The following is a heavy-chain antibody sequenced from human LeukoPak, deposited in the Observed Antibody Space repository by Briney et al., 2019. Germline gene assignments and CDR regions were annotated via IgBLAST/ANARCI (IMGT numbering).Heavy chain of an antibody. J-gene: IGHJ3*02. Sequence: PGGSLRLSCAASGFTFSSYTMNWVRQAPGKGLEWVSSIGSSSSYIYYADSVKGRFTISRDNAKNSLYLQMNSLRAEDTAVYYCARDTYDILTGYYKWAFDIWGQGTMVTVSS. CDR2: IGSSSSYI. D-gene: IGHD3-9*01. V-gene: IGHV3-21*06. CDR3: ARDTYDILTGYYKWAFDI. CDR1: GFTFSSYT.